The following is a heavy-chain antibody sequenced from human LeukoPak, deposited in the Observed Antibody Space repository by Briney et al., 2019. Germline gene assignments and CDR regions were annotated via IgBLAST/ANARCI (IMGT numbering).Heavy chain of an antibody. Sequence: SQTLSLTCTVSGGSISSGGYYWSWIRQHPGKGLEWIVYISYSGSTYYSPSLKSRATISVDTSKKQFFLKLSSVTAADAAVYYCARRVPVVTRWFDPWGQGTLVPVSS. CDR3: ARRVPVVTRWFDP. CDR2: ISYSGST. V-gene: IGHV4-31*03. D-gene: IGHD2-2*01. J-gene: IGHJ5*02. CDR1: GGSISSGGYY.